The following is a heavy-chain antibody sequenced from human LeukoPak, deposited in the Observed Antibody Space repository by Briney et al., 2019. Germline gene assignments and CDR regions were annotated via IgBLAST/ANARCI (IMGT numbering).Heavy chain of an antibody. CDR2: IYYSGST. CDR1: GGSTSSYY. J-gene: IGHJ4*02. D-gene: IGHD6-6*01. CDR3: ARARSSSSAVPWYFDY. V-gene: IGHV4-59*01. Sequence: SETLSLTCTVSGGSTSSYYWSWIRQPPGKGLEWIGYIYYSGSTNYNPSLKSRVTISVDTSKNQFSLKLSSVIAADTAVYYCARARSSSSAVPWYFDYWGQGTLVTVSS.